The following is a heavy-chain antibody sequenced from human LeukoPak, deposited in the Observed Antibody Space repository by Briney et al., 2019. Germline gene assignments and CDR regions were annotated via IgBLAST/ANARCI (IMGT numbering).Heavy chain of an antibody. CDR1: GGSISSSSYY. D-gene: IGHD2-2*01. CDR2: IYYSGST. J-gene: IGHJ3*02. Sequence: PSETLSLTCTVSGGSISSSSYYWGWIRQPPGKGLEWIGSIYYSGSTYYNPSLKSRVTISVDTSKNQFSLKLSSVTAADTAVYYCARVNDLLGYCSSTSCYWAFDIWGQGTMVTVSS. CDR3: ARVNDLLGYCSSTSCYWAFDI. V-gene: IGHV4-39*07.